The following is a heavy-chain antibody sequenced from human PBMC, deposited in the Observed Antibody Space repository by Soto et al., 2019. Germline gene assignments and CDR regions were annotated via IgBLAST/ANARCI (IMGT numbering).Heavy chain of an antibody. J-gene: IGHJ4*02. V-gene: IGHV3-33*01. D-gene: IGHD3-9*01. CDR3: ARVGYYDILTGYYDYFDY. CDR1: GFTFSSYG. Sequence: GGSLRLSCAASGFTFSSYGMHWVRQAPGKGLEWVAVIWYDGSNKYYADSVKGRFTISRDNSKNTLYLQMNSLRAEDTAVYYCARVGYYDILTGYYDYFDYWGQGTLVTVSS. CDR2: IWYDGSNK.